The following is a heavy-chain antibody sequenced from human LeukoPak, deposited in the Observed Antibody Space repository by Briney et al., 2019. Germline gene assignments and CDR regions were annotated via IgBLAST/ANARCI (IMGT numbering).Heavy chain of an antibody. Sequence: GGSLRLSCAASGFTFSRYWMTWVRQAPGKGPEWVANIKQDGSEQYYVDSVKGRFTISRDNAKNTLYLQMNSLRAEDTAVYYCARDAFGVDKSPFWGQGTLVTVSS. CDR2: IKQDGSEQ. D-gene: IGHD3-3*01. J-gene: IGHJ4*02. CDR1: GFTFSRYW. CDR3: ARDAFGVDKSPF. V-gene: IGHV3-7*01.